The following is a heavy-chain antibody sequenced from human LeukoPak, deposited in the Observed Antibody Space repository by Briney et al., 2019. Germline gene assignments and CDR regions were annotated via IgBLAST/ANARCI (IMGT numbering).Heavy chain of an antibody. Sequence: SETLYLTCTVSGASINTTNFYWAWIRQPPGKGLESIGNIHYTGRTYSNASLNSRVTISVDTSKNQFSLKLTSVSAADTAVYYCARQGSMTRGGYWLDPWGRGTLVIVSS. J-gene: IGHJ5*02. D-gene: IGHD3-10*01. CDR1: GASINTTNFY. V-gene: IGHV4-39*01. CDR2: IHYTGRT. CDR3: ARQGSMTRGGYWLDP.